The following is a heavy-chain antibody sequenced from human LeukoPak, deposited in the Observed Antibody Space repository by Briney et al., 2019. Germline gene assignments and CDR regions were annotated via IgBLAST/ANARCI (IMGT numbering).Heavy chain of an antibody. Sequence: GGSLRLSCAASGLTFSSYAMSWVRQAPGKGLEWVSAISGSDDSTYYADSVKGRFTISRDNSKNTLYLQMNSLRAEDTALYYCAKGGLIAYFDYWGQGTLDTVSS. D-gene: IGHD3-16*02. CDR3: AKGGLIAYFDY. V-gene: IGHV3-23*01. J-gene: IGHJ4*02. CDR1: GLTFSSYA. CDR2: ISGSDDST.